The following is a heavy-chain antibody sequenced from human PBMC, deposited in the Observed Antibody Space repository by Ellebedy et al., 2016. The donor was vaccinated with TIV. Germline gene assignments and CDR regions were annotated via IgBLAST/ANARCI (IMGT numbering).Heavy chain of an antibody. V-gene: IGHV1-3*04. Sequence: AASVKVSCKASGYTFTSNAINWVRQAPGQRLEWMGWFNTGNGNTTYSQNFQGSATITRDTYASTAYMELRSLRSEDTAIYYCARESPSNTVMPPQGYYYDYIDVWGKGTTVTVSS. CDR1: GYTFTSNA. D-gene: IGHD5-18*01. CDR2: FNTGNGNT. J-gene: IGHJ6*03. CDR3: ARESPSNTVMPPQGYYYDYIDV.